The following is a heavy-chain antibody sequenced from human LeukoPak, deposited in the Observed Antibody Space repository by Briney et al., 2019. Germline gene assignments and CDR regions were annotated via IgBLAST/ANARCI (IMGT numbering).Heavy chain of an antibody. CDR3: ARHGSGWSFDY. V-gene: IGHV4-59*08. Sequence: PSEALSLTCTVSGGSLSTHYWSWIRQPPGKGLERNESISNHANTTYNPSRKSPVTISKDPSKNHFSLKLSSVTAADTAVYYCARHGSGWSFDYWGQGTLVTVSS. CDR2: ISNHANT. D-gene: IGHD6-19*01. J-gene: IGHJ4*02. CDR1: GGSLSTHY.